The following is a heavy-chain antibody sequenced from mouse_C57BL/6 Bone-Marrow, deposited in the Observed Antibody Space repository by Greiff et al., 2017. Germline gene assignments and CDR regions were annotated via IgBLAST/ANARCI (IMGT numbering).Heavy chain of an antibody. Sequence: QVQLQQSGPGLVQPSQSLSITCTVSGFSLTSYGVHWVRQSPGKGLEWLGVIWRGGSTDYNAAFISRLSISKDNSKSQVFFKMNSLQADDTAIYYCARRGMIQLDYWGQGTSVTVSS. D-gene: IGHD2-4*01. J-gene: IGHJ4*01. V-gene: IGHV2-2*01. CDR2: IWRGGST. CDR3: ARRGMIQLDY. CDR1: GFSLTSYG.